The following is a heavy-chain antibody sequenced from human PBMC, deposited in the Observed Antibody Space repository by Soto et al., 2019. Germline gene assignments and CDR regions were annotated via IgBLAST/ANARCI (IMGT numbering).Heavy chain of an antibody. J-gene: IGHJ4*02. CDR2: IYYSGST. CDR1: GGSISSYY. D-gene: IGHD3-22*01. CDR3: ARSAYYYDSSGYLPNDY. V-gene: IGHV4-59*01. Sequence: SETLSLTCTVSGGSISSYYWSWIRQPPGKGLEWIGYIYYSGSTNYNPSLKSRVTISVDTSKNQFSLKLSSVTAADTAVYYCARSAYYYDSSGYLPNDYWGQGTLVTVSS.